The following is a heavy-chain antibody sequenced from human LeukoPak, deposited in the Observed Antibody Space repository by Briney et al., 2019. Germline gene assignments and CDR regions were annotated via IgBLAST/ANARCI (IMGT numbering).Heavy chain of an antibody. D-gene: IGHD3-10*01. Sequence: GGSLRLSCTASGFSFSSYAMNWVRQAPGKGLEWVSAISSSGGSTYYADSVEGRFTISRDNSKNTLNLQMNSLRGEDTAVYYCARVRGVRGALAVWGQGTTVTVSS. CDR3: ARVRGVRGALAV. CDR1: GFSFSSYA. J-gene: IGHJ6*02. V-gene: IGHV3-23*01. CDR2: ISSSGGST.